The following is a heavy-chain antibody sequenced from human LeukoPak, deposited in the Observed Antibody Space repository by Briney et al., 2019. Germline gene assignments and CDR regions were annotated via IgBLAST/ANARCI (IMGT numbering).Heavy chain of an antibody. V-gene: IGHV3-23*01. CDR2: ISGSGGST. J-gene: IGHJ3*02. CDR3: ARDEAYYYDSSGPLGDAFDI. CDR1: GFTFSSYA. D-gene: IGHD3-22*01. Sequence: GGSLRLSCAASGFTFSSYAMSWVRQAPGKGLEWVSAISGSGGSTYYADSVKGRFTVSRDNSKNTLYLQMNSLRAEDTAVYYCARDEAYYYDSSGPLGDAFDIWGQGTIVTVSS.